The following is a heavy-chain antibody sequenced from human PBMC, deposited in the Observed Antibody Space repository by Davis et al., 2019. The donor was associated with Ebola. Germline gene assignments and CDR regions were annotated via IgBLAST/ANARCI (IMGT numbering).Heavy chain of an antibody. CDR3: ARLSGLFSSSSGALYFDL. J-gene: IGHJ2*01. Sequence: SETLSFTCSVSGGSISSGTYYWGWVRQPPGKGLEWIGSMYYNGRTYYRSSLEGRVTILLDTSKSQFSLKLRSVNAADTAVYFCARLSGLFSSSSGALYFDLWGRGTLVSVSS. CDR1: GGSISSGTYY. V-gene: IGHV4-39*07. D-gene: IGHD6-6*01. CDR2: MYYNGRT.